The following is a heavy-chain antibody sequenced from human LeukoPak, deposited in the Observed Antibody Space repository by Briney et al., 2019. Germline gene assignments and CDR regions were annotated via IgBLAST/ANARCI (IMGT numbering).Heavy chain of an antibody. J-gene: IGHJ4*02. CDR3: ASTDTSGSYCFGY. CDR2: IYHSGST. CDR1: GYSISSGYY. D-gene: IGHD1-26*01. Sequence: SETLSLTCTVSGYSISSGYYWGWLRQPPGKGLEWIGSIYHSGSTYYNPSLKSQVTISVDTSKNQFSLKLSSVTAADTAVYYCASTDTSGSYCFGYWGQGTLVTVSS. V-gene: IGHV4-38-2*02.